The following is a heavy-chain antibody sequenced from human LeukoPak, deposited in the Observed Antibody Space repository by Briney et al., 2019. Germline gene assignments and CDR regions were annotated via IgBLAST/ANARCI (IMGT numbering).Heavy chain of an antibody. J-gene: IGHJ4*02. CDR1: GFTFSSYA. CDR2: ISYDGSNK. V-gene: IGHV3-30-3*01. Sequence: GGSLRLPCAASGFTFSSYAMHWVRQAPGKGLEWVAVISYDGSNKYYADSVKGRFTISRDNSKNTLYLQMNSLRAEDTAVYYCARLFQNYCSVTSCSFDYWGQGTLVTVSS. D-gene: IGHD2-2*01. CDR3: ARLFQNYCSVTSCSFDY.